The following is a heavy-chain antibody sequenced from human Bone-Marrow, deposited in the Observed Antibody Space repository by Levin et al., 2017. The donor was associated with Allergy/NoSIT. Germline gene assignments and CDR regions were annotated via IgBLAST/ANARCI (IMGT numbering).Heavy chain of an antibody. Sequence: GGSLRLSCKASGYTFTSYAMNWVRQAPGQGLEWMGWINTNTGNPTYAQGFTGRFVFSLDTSVSTAYLQISSLKAEDTAVYYCARVLYCSSTSCYWFDPWGQGTLVTVSS. J-gene: IGHJ5*02. CDR2: INTNTGNP. V-gene: IGHV7-4-1*02. CDR3: ARVLYCSSTSCYWFDP. CDR1: GYTFTSYA. D-gene: IGHD2-2*01.